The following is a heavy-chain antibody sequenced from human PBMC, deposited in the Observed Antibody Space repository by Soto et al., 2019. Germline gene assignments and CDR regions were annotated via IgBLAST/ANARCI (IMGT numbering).Heavy chain of an antibody. D-gene: IGHD2-21*01. V-gene: IGHV4-31*03. CDR1: GGSISSGGYY. CDR3: ARDRTGIVFDGMDV. J-gene: IGHJ6*02. Sequence: QVQLQESGPGLVKPSQTLSLTCTVSGGSISSGGYYWSWIRQHPGKGLEWIGYIYYSGSTYYNPSLKSRVTISVATSKNQFSLNLTSVTAADTAVYYCARDRTGIVFDGMDVWGQGTTVTVSS. CDR2: IYYSGST.